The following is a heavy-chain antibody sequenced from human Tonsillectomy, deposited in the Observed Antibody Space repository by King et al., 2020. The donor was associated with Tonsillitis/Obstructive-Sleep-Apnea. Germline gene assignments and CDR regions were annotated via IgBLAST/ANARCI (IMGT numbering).Heavy chain of an antibody. V-gene: IGHV5-51*01. D-gene: IGHD5-12*01. CDR2: IYPGDSDT. Sequence: HLVQSGAEVKKPGESLKISCQGSGYSFTNSLIGWVRQVPGKGLEWMGVIYPGDSDTRYSPSFQGQVAISVDKSISTAYLQWSSLKASDSAMYYCVRRGGYSISDGWFDPWGQGTLVTVSS. CDR3: VRRGGYSISDGWFDP. CDR1: GYSFTNSL. J-gene: IGHJ5*02.